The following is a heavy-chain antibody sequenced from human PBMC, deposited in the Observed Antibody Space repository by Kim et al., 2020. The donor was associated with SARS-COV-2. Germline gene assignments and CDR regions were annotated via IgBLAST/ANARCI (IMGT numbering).Heavy chain of an antibody. CDR2: IKQDGSEE. CDR1: GFTFSSYW. Sequence: GGSLRLSCAASGFTFSSYWMSWVRQAPGKGLEWVANIKQDGSEEYYVDSVKGRFTISRDNAKNALLLQMNSLRTEDTARYYCARDFLGYSGYVRDPTYYYYYGMDVWGQGTTVTVSS. J-gene: IGHJ6*02. V-gene: IGHV3-7*03. CDR3: ARDFLGYSGYVRDPTYYYYYGMDV. D-gene: IGHD5-12*01.